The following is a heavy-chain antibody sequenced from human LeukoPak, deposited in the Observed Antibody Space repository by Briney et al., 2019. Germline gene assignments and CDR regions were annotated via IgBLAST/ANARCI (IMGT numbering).Heavy chain of an antibody. V-gene: IGHV4-39*07. Sequence: SETLSLTCTVSGGSISSSSYYWGWIRQPPGKGLEWIGSIYYSGSTYYNPSLKSRVTISADTSKNQFSLYFHSVTDADTAVYFCGNSHSSSWYDFWGQGTLVTVSS. J-gene: IGHJ4*02. CDR1: GGSISSSSYY. D-gene: IGHD6-13*01. CDR3: GNSHSSSWYDF. CDR2: IYYSGST.